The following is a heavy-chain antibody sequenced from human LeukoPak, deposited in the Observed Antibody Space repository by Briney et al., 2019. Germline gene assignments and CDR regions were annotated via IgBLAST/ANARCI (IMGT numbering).Heavy chain of an antibody. CDR3: ARGGRFWVF. V-gene: IGHV4-59*01. Sequence: SETLSLTCNVSGGSISSYYWSWIRQPPGKGLEWIAYVSYSGSTNYNPSLRSRVTISVDTSKNQFSLKMNSVTAADTAVYYCARGGRFWVFWGQGTLVTVSS. D-gene: IGHD3-3*01. CDR2: VSYSGST. CDR1: GGSISSYY. J-gene: IGHJ4*02.